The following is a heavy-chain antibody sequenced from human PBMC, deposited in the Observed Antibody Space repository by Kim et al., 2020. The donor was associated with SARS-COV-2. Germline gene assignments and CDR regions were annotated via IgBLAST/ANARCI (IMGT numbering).Heavy chain of an antibody. J-gene: IGHJ6*02. D-gene: IGHD2-2*01. V-gene: IGHV3-23*01. CDR2: ISGSGGST. CDR3: AKGSGHCSSTSCYRYYYGMDV. Sequence: GGSLRLSCAASGFTFSSYAMSWVRQAPGKGLEWVSAISGSGGSTYYADSVKGRFTISRDNSKNTLYLQMNSLRAEDTAVYYCAKGSGHCSSTSCYRYYYGMDVWGQGTTVTVSS. CDR1: GFTFSSYA.